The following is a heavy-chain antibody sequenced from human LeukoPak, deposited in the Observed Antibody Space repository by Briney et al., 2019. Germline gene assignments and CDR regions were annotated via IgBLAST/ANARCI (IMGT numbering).Heavy chain of an antibody. D-gene: IGHD3-22*01. J-gene: IGHJ6*02. Sequence: SDTLSLTCTVSGGSISSQYWIWIREPPGKGLEWIGYIYYSGRTNYNPSLKSRVTISVDTSKSQFSLTLSSVTAADTAVYYCASMSGSSGYRNYYYYGMDVWGQGTTVTVSS. CDR3: ASMSGSSGYRNYYYYGMDV. CDR2: IYYSGRT. V-gene: IGHV4-59*07. CDR1: GGSISSQY.